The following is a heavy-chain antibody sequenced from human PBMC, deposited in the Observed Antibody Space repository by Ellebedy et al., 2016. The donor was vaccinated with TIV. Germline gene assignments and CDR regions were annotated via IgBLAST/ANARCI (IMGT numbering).Heavy chain of an antibody. Sequence: SETLSLXXAVSGGSISSSNWWSWVRQPPGKGLGWIGEIYHSGSTNYNPSLKSRVTISVDKSKNQFSLKLSSVTAADTAVYYCARESYDILTGYGGRAFDIWGQGTMVTVSS. CDR2: IYHSGST. J-gene: IGHJ3*02. CDR3: ARESYDILTGYGGRAFDI. D-gene: IGHD3-9*01. CDR1: GGSISSSNW. V-gene: IGHV4-4*02.